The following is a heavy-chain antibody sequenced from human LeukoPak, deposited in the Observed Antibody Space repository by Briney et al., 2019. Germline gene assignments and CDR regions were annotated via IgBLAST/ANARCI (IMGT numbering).Heavy chain of an antibody. D-gene: IGHD7-27*01. J-gene: IGHJ3*02. CDR2: IHTSGNT. CDR3: ARDRAGDSFDI. CDR1: GGSISIGNYY. Sequence: NPSETLSLTCTVSGGSISIGNYYWTWIRQPAGKELEWIGRIHTSGNTNYNPSLESQVTISIDTSKNQFSLSLNSVTPADTAIYYCARDRAGDSFDIWGQGTMVTVSS. V-gene: IGHV4-61*02.